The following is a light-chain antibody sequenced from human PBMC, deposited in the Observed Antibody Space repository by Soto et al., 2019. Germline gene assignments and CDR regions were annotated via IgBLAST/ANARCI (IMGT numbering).Light chain of an antibody. V-gene: IGLV2-14*01. J-gene: IGLJ1*01. CDR1: SRDVGGYNY. Sequence: QSVLTQPASVSGSPGQSITISCTGTSRDVGGYNYVSWYQQHPGKAHKLMIYDVSNRPSGVSNCFSGSKSGNTASLTIFGLQAEDEADYYCSSYTSSSTRVFGTGTKVTV. CDR2: DVS. CDR3: SSYTSSSTRV.